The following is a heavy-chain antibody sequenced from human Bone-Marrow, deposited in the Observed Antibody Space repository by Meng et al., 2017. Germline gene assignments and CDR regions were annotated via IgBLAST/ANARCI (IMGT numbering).Heavy chain of an antibody. Sequence: GESLKISCAASGFTFSSYAMHWVRQAPGKGLEWVAVISYDGSNKYYADSVKGRFTISRDNSKNTLYLQMNSLRAEDTAVYYCAREEEDYYGSGNACAIWGPGKMVHVAS. CDR3: AREEEDYYGSGNACAI. CDR2: ISYDGSNK. J-gene: IGHJ3*02. CDR1: GFTFSSYA. V-gene: IGHV3-30*04. D-gene: IGHD3-10*01.